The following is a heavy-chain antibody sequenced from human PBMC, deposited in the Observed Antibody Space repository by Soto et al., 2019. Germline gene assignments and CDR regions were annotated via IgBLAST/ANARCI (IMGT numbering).Heavy chain of an antibody. Sequence: GGSLRLSCEASGFTFKNFAMSWVRQAPGKGLEWVSAVNGRGDSAFYADSVKGRFTISRDNSKNTAYLQMSSLRPEDTAVYYCVKGEYYYDGSAYYPFDYWGQGRMVTVSS. CDR3: VKGEYYYDGSAYYPFDY. J-gene: IGHJ4*02. CDR1: GFTFKNFA. CDR2: VNGRGDSA. V-gene: IGHV3-23*01. D-gene: IGHD3-22*01.